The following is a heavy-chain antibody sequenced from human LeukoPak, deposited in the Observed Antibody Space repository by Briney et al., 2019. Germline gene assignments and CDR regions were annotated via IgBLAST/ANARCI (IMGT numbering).Heavy chain of an antibody. Sequence: QSGGSLRLSCAASGFSFSTYWMHWVRQAPGKGLVWVSRINGDGSITTYADSVKGRFTISRDNAKNTLFLQMNSLRAEDTAVYYCAKYNGPGSYYHYWGQGTLVTVSS. D-gene: IGHD3-10*01. CDR1: GFSFSTYW. CDR3: AKYNGPGSYYHY. J-gene: IGHJ4*02. CDR2: INGDGSIT. V-gene: IGHV3-74*01.